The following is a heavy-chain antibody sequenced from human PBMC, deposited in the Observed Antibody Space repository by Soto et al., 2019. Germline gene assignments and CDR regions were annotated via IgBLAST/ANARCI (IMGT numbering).Heavy chain of an antibody. D-gene: IGHD6-13*01. CDR3: ARGLIAAAGQPKYKYFQH. Sequence: SVKVSCKASGGTFSSYAISWVRQAPGQGLEWMGGIIPIFGTANYAQKFQGRVTTTADESTSTAYMELSSLRSEDTAVYYCARGLIAAAGQPKYKYFQHWGQGTLVTVAS. CDR1: GGTFSSYA. CDR2: IIPIFGTA. V-gene: IGHV1-69*13. J-gene: IGHJ1*01.